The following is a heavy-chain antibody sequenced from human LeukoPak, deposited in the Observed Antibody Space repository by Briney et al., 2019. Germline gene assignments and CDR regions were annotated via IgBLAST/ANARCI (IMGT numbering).Heavy chain of an antibody. V-gene: IGHV4-31*03. CDR3: VRGKYYYDSSGYYDFDY. CDR2: IYYSGST. J-gene: IGHJ4*02. CDR1: GGSIRSGGYY. Sequence: SQTLSLTCTVSGGSIRSGGYYWSWIRQHPGKGLEWIGYIYYSGSTYYNPSLKSRVTISVDTSKNQFSLKLSSVTAADTAVYYCVRGKYYYDSSGYYDFDYWGQGTLVTVSS. D-gene: IGHD3-22*01.